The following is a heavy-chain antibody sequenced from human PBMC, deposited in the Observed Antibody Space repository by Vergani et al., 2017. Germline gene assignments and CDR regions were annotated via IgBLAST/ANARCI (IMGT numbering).Heavy chain of an antibody. D-gene: IGHD1-14*01. CDR3: VRDDRDSRT. V-gene: IGHV3-21*01. Sequence: EVQMVESGGGLVKPGGSLRLSCVASGFTFSHYSINWVRQAPGKGLEWVSSISGNNDDVYYADSGKGRFTISRDNAKNSLYLDMGSLRAEDTAVYYSVRDDRDSRTWGQGTLVAVAS. CDR2: ISGNNDDV. CDR1: GFTFSHYS. J-gene: IGHJ3*01.